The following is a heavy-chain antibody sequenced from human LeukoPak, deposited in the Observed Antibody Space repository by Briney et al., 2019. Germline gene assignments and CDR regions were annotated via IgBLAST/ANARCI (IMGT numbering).Heavy chain of an antibody. V-gene: IGHV1-18*01. CDR3: ARAPYRSAFDI. J-gene: IGHJ3*02. Sequence: ASVEVSCKPSGYTFTAYGISWVRQAPGQGLEWMGWISAYNGNTNYAQKLQGRVTMTTDTSTSTVYMELRSMISDDTAVYYCARAPYRSAFDIWGQGTMVTVSS. CDR1: GYTFTAYG. CDR2: ISAYNGNT.